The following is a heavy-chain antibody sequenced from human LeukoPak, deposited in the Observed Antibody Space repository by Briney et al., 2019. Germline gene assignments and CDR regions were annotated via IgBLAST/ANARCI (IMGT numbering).Heavy chain of an antibody. J-gene: IGHJ4*02. V-gene: IGHV4-59*08. CDR3: ARHGTYYYDSSGYYPSGYYFDY. Sequence: PSETLSLTCTVSGDSVSGVYWSWIRQPPGKGLEWIGYVYYSGDTNYNPSLKSRVAMSLDTSKNQVSLRLSSVTAADTAVYYCARHGTYYYDSSGYYPSGYYFDYWGQGTLVTVSS. D-gene: IGHD3-22*01. CDR1: GDSVSGVY. CDR2: VYYSGDT.